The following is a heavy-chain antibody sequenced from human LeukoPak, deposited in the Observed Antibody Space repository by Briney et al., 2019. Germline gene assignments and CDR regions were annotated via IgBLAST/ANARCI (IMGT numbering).Heavy chain of an antibody. Sequence: GGSLRLSCAASGFTFDDYGMSWVRQAPGKGLEWVSGINWNGGSTGYADSVKGRFTISRDNAKNSLYLQINRLRAEDTALYYCARDGAPWNYYYYSMDVWGKGTTVTVSS. CDR2: INWNGGST. CDR3: ARDGAPWNYYYYSMDV. CDR1: GFTFDDYG. J-gene: IGHJ6*03. V-gene: IGHV3-20*04. D-gene: IGHD3-16*01.